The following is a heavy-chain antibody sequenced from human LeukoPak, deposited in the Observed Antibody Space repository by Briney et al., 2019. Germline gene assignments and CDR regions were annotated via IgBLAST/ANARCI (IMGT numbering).Heavy chain of an antibody. J-gene: IGHJ4*02. CDR2: IYSGGST. CDR1: GFTFSYYW. D-gene: IGHD4-11*01. V-gene: IGHV3-66*01. Sequence: GGSLRLSCAASGFTFSYYWMSWVRQAPGKGLEWVSVIYSGGSTYYADSVKGRFTISRDNSKNTLYLQMNSLRAEDTAVYYCARGAQYYFDYWGQGTLVTVSS. CDR3: ARGAQYYFDY.